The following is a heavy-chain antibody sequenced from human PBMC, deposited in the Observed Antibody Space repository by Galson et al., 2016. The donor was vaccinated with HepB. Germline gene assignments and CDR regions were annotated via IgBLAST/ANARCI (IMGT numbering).Heavy chain of an antibody. J-gene: IGHJ4*02. CDR3: AKEMAVGSVPYFDF. CDR2: ISGSGVTT. D-gene: IGHD3-10*01. Sequence: SLRLSCAASGFTFSSYAMNWVRQAPGKGPEWVSSISGSGVTTNYADSVKGRFTTSRENSKNTLFLQMNNLRAEDTAVYYCAKEMAVGSVPYFDFWGQGTLVTVSS. V-gene: IGHV3-23*01. CDR1: GFTFSSYA.